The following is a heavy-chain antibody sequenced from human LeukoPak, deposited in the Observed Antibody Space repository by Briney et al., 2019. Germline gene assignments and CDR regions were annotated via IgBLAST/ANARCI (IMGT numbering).Heavy chain of an antibody. V-gene: IGHV1-8*01. Sequence: ASVKVSCKASGYTFTSSDINWVRQATGQGLEGMGWMNPNSGNTGYAQKFQGRVTITSNTSISTAYMGLSSLRSEDTAVYYSARGQYGFYYYGMDVWGQGTTVTVSS. CDR2: MNPNSGNT. J-gene: IGHJ6*02. CDR3: ARGQYGFYYYGMDV. CDR1: GYTFTSSD. D-gene: IGHD2-2*01.